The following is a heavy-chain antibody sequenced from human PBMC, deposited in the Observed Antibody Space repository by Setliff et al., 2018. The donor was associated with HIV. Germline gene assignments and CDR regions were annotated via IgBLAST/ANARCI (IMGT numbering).Heavy chain of an antibody. D-gene: IGHD3-3*01. CDR1: GGSFRSSRYY. CDR2: IHYGGFF. V-gene: IGHV4-39*01. Sequence: PSETLSLTCTVSGGSFRSSRYYWGWIRQPPGKGLEWIGNIHYGGFFWYSPSLKSRVTISVDTSKNQFSLKLSSVTAADTAVYYCARSKTFYDFWGGYYTHGAFKIWGLGTMVTVSS. CDR3: ARSKTFYDFWGGYYTHGAFKI. J-gene: IGHJ3*02.